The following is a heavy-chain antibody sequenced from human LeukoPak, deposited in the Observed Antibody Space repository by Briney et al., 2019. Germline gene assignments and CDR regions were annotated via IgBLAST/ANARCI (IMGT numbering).Heavy chain of an antibody. CDR1: GFTFSSYS. Sequence: GGSLRLSCAASGFTFSSYSVIWARQVPGKGLEWVSYVSSSGTTTYYADSVKGRFTISRDNGKNLVSLQMNSLRDEYTAVYYCARADRDGNKRFLDWGQGTLVTVSS. J-gene: IGHJ4*02. CDR3: ARADRDGNKRFLD. V-gene: IGHV3-48*02. CDR2: VSSSGTTT. D-gene: IGHD5-24*01.